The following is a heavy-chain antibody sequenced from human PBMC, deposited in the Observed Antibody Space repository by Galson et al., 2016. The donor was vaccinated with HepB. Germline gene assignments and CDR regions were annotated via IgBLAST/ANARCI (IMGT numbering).Heavy chain of an antibody. V-gene: IGHV3-30*18. CDR2: ISYDGSNK. J-gene: IGHJ6*02. D-gene: IGHD3-9*01. Sequence: SLRLSCAASGSTFSSYGMHWVRQAPGKGLEWVAGISYDGSNKYYADSVKGRFTISRDNSKNTLYLQMNSLRAEDTAVYYCAKDHAFLGLYFYGMDVWGQGTTVTVSS. CDR3: AKDHAFLGLYFYGMDV. CDR1: GSTFSSYG.